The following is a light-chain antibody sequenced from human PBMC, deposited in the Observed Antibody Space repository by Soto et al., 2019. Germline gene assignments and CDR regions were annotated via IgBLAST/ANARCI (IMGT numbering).Light chain of an antibody. CDR2: DAS. CDR3: QQYGASPWT. CDR1: QSFRGL. V-gene: IGKV3-20*01. Sequence: VLTQSPVTLSLSPGERATLSCRASQSFRGLLAWYQQKPGQAPRLLIYDASKRATGIPHRFSGSASGTDFTLTISRLEPEDFAMYYCQQYGASPWTFGQGTKVEVK. J-gene: IGKJ1*01.